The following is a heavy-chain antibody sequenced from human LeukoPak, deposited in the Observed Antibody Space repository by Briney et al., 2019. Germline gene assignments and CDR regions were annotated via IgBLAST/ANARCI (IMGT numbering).Heavy chain of an antibody. Sequence: ASVKVSCKASGYTFTSYDIDWVRQATGQGLEWMGWMNPNSGNTGYAQKFQGRVTMTRNTSISKAYMELSSLRSEDTAVYYCARGRDIVVVPAAMRGTGYNWFDPWGQGTLVTVSS. CDR1: GYTFTSYD. CDR3: ARGRDIVVVPAAMRGTGYNWFDP. D-gene: IGHD2-2*01. V-gene: IGHV1-8*01. CDR2: MNPNSGNT. J-gene: IGHJ5*02.